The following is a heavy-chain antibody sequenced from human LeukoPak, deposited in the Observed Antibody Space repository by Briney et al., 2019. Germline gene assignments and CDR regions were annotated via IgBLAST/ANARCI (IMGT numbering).Heavy chain of an antibody. Sequence: SETLSLTCTVSGGSISSGDYYWSWIRQPPGKGLEWIGYIYYSGSTYYNPSLKSRVTISVDTSKNQFSLKLSSVTAADTAVYYCAREGGGCSGGSCYEGGSNAFDIWGQGTMVTVSS. J-gene: IGHJ3*02. CDR2: IYYSGST. CDR1: GGSISSGDYY. D-gene: IGHD2-15*01. V-gene: IGHV4-30-4*01. CDR3: AREGGGCSGGSCYEGGSNAFDI.